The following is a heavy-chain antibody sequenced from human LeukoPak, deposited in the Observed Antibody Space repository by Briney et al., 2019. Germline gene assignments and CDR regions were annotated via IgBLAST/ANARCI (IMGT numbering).Heavy chain of an antibody. V-gene: IGHV3-30*01. Sequence: PGRSLRLSCAASGFTFSSYAMHWVRQAPGKGLEWVAVISYDGSNKYYADSVKGRSTISRDNSKNTLYLQMDSLRAEDTAVYYCARDSSSSDYFDYWGQGTLVTVSS. CDR1: GFTFSSYA. D-gene: IGHD6-6*01. J-gene: IGHJ4*02. CDR2: ISYDGSNK. CDR3: ARDSSSSDYFDY.